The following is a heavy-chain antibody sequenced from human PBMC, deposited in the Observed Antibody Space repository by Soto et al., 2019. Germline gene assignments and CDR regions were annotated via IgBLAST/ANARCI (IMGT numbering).Heavy chain of an antibody. J-gene: IGHJ4*02. CDR2: IYPGDSDT. CDR1: GSSFTSYW. D-gene: IGHD6-13*01. Sequence: GESLKISCKGSGSSFTSYWIGWVRQMPGKGLEWMGIIYPGDSDTRYSPSFQGQVTISADKSISTAYLQWSSLKASDTAMYYCASNSGYEEYSSSWYVVDYWGQGTLVTVSS. CDR3: ASNSGYEEYSSSWYVVDY. V-gene: IGHV5-51*01.